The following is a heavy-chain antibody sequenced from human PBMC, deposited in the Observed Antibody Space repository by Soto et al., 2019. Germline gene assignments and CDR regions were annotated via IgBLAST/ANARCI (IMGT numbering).Heavy chain of an antibody. CDR1: GGSFSGQY. D-gene: IGHD6-13*01. CDR2: IHNSGST. Sequence: SETLSLTCAVYGGSFSGQYWSWIRQPPGKGLEWIGHIHNSGSTYYNPSLKSRLTISVDTSENQFSLKLTPVTAADTAVYYCGRAHRDLQQLVHYYYSMDVWGQGTTVTVSS. V-gene: IGHV4-34*01. J-gene: IGHJ6*02. CDR3: GRAHRDLQQLVHYYYSMDV.